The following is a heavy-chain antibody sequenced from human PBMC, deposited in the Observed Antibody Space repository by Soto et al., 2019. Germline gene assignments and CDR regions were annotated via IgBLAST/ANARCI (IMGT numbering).Heavy chain of an antibody. V-gene: IGHV4-59*01. CDR2: IYYSGST. CDR3: ATLGYSGYERNYYGMDV. CDR1: GGSISSYY. D-gene: IGHD5-12*01. J-gene: IGHJ6*02. Sequence: PSETLSLTCTVSGGSISSYYWSWIRQPPGKGLEWIGYIYYSGSTNYNPSLKSRVTISVDTSKNQFSLKLSSVTAADTAVYYCATLGYSGYERNYYGMDVWGQGTTVTVSS.